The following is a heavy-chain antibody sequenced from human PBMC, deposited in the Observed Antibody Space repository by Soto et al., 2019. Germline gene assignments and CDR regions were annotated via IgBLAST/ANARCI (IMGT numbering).Heavy chain of an antibody. J-gene: IGHJ4*02. D-gene: IGHD4-17*01. V-gene: IGHV4-31*03. Sequence: PSETLSLTCTVSGGSISSGGYYWSWIRQHPGKGLEWIGYIYSSGSTYYNPSLKSRVTRSVGTYKNQFSLKLSSVTAADTAVYYCARARGTTVTTRYFDYWGQGTRVTVSS. CDR1: GGSISSGGYY. CDR3: ARARGTTVTTRYFDY. CDR2: IYSSGST.